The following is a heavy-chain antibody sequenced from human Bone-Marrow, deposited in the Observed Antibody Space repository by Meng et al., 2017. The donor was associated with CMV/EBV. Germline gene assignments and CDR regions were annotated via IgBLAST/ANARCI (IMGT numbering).Heavy chain of an antibody. CDR1: GFTFRSYA. D-gene: IGHD6-13*01. J-gene: IGHJ6*02. CDR3: ARSLRASLAAAGAVYYYYYGMDV. Sequence: GESLKISCAASGFTFRSYAMSWVRLAPGKGLEWVSGISGSGASTNYADSVKGRFSISRDNSKNTLYLQMNSLRAEDTAVYYCARSLRASLAAAGAVYYYYYGMDVWGQGTTVTVSS. CDR2: ISGSGAST. V-gene: IGHV3-23*01.